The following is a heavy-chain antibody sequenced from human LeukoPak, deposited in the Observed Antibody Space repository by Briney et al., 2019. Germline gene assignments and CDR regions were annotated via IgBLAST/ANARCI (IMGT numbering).Heavy chain of an antibody. CDR3: ARDGSYSSSWYFDY. D-gene: IGHD6-13*01. CDR2: IYTSGST. CDR1: GGSISSYY. Sequence: PSETLSLTCTVSGGSISSYYWSWIRQPAGKGLEWIGRIYTSGSTNYNPSLKSRVTMSVDTSKNQFSLKLSSVTAADTAVYYCARDGSYSSSWYFDYWGQGTLVTVSS. V-gene: IGHV4-4*07. J-gene: IGHJ4*02.